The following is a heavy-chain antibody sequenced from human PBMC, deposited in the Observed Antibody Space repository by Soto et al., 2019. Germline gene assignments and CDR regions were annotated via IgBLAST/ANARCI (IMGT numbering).Heavy chain of an antibody. Sequence: QVQLQQWGAGLLKPSETLSLTCAVFGGSVNSGNYYWSWIRQPPGKGLEWIGEMSHSGGTHFNPSRRSRDTISVATSKNQFSLKMSAVTAADPALYYCARVERGTATTVVDAFDIWGPGTMVTVSS. J-gene: IGHJ3*02. V-gene: IGHV4-34*01. D-gene: IGHD1-1*01. CDR2: MSHSGGT. CDR1: GGSVNSGNYY. CDR3: ARVERGTATTVVDAFDI.